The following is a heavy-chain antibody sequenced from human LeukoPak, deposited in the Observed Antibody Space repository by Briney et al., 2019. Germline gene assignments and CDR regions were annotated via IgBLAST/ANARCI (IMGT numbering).Heavy chain of an antibody. CDR1: GFTFSSYG. CDR2: IRYDGSNK. J-gene: IGHJ6*03. V-gene: IGHV3-30*02. D-gene: IGHD2-2*01. Sequence: GGSLRLSCAASGFTFSSYGMHWVRQAPGKGLEWVAFIRYDGSNKYYADSVKGRFTISRDNSKNTLYLQMNSLRPEDTAVYFCAKDGVICGSTSCDYYYYMDVWGKGTTVTVSS. CDR3: AKDGVICGSTSCDYYYYMDV.